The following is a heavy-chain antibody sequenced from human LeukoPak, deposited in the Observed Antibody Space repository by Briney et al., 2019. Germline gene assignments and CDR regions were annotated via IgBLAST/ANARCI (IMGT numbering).Heavy chain of an antibody. Sequence: GGSLRLSCAASRFTFSSYAMSWVRQAPGKGLEWVSAISGSSGSTYYADSVKGRFTISRDNSKNTLYLQMNSLRAEDTALYYCAKQIVVVPIFDYWGQGTLVTVSS. D-gene: IGHD3-22*01. CDR1: RFTFSSYA. CDR2: ISGSSGST. V-gene: IGHV3-23*01. J-gene: IGHJ4*02. CDR3: AKQIVVVPIFDY.